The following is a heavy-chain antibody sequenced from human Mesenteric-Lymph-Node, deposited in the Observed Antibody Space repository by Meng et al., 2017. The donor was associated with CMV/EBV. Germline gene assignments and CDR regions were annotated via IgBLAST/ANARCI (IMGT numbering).Heavy chain of an antibody. J-gene: IGHJ5*02. V-gene: IGHV4-4*02. CDR3: ARYCSGAACHLGWFDP. CDR2: IYHSGTT. CDR1: GGSISSANW. D-gene: IGHD2-15*01. Sequence: SGGSISSANWWTWVRQTPEKRLEWIGEIYHSGTTNYNPSLKRRVAMSVDKSKNQFSLELNSVTAADTAVYYCARYCSGAACHLGWFDPWGQGTLVTVSS.